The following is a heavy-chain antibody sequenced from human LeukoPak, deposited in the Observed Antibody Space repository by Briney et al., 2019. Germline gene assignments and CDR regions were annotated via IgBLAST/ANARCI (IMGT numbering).Heavy chain of an antibody. V-gene: IGHV5-51*01. J-gene: IGHJ2*01. CDR3: ARQGGEIAAAGTYWYFDL. CDR1: GYSFTSYW. D-gene: IGHD6-13*01. CDR2: IYPGDSDT. Sequence: GESLKISCKGSGYSFTSYWIGWVRQMPGKGLEWMGIIYPGDSDTRYSPSFQGQVTISADKSISTAYLQWSSLKASDIAMYYCARQGGEIAAAGTYWYFDLWGRGTLVTVSS.